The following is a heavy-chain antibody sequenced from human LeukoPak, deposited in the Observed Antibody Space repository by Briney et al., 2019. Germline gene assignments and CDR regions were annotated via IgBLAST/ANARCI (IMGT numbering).Heavy chain of an antibody. CDR1: GFSFSSYS. Sequence: GGSLRLSCVASGFSFSSYSMNWVRQAPGKGLEWVSSISSTIRYIYYADSLEARFTISRDNAKNTLYLQMNSLRAEDTAVYYCSRASSSVPNLLDYWGQGTLVTVSS. CDR3: SRASSSVPNLLDY. V-gene: IGHV3-21*01. J-gene: IGHJ4*02. D-gene: IGHD6-19*01. CDR2: ISSTIRYI.